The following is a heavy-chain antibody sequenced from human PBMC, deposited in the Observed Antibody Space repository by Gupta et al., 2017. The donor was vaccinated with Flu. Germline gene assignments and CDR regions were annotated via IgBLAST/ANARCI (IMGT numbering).Heavy chain of an antibody. V-gene: IGHV3-9*01. J-gene: IGHJ4*02. CDR3: AKGRHDASDSLDS. D-gene: IGHD2-21*01. Sequence: EGQLVESGGGLVQPGRSLRLSCAAPGFAFHYSAMHWVRQAPGKGLEWVSSISWHSATIDYADSVKGRFTISRDNAKNSLYLQMDSLRAEDTALYYCAKGRHDASDSLDSWGQGTLVTVSS. CDR1: GFAFHYSA. CDR2: ISWHSATI.